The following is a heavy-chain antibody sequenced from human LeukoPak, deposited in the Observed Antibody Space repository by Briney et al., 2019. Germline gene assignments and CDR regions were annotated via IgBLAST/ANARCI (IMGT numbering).Heavy chain of an antibody. CDR3: ARDGGYYFDY. J-gene: IGHJ4*02. V-gene: IGHV3-74*01. Sequence: GGSLRLSCAASGFTFSSYWMHWARQAPGKGLVRVSRINSDGSSTSYADSVKGRFTISRDNAKNTLYLQMNSLRAEDTAVYYCARDGGYYFDYWGQGTLVTVSS. CDR1: GFTFSSYW. CDR2: INSDGSST. D-gene: IGHD2-15*01.